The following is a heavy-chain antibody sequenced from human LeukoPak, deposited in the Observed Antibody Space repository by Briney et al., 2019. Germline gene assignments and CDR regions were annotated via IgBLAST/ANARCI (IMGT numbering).Heavy chain of an antibody. CDR1: GYTFTSYG. CDR2: ISAYNGNT. Sequence: ASVKVSCKASGYTFTSYGISWVRQAPGQGLEWMGWISAYNGNTNYAQKLQGRVTMTTDTSTSTAYMELRSLRSDDTAVYYCARVTLPLWFKEQEETGDWGQGTLVTVSS. J-gene: IGHJ4*02. D-gene: IGHD3-10*01. V-gene: IGHV1-18*01. CDR3: ARVTLPLWFKEQEETGD.